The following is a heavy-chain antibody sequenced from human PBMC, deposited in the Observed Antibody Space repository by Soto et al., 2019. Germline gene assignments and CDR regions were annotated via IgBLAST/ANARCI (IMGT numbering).Heavy chain of an antibody. CDR2: ISGSGGTT. J-gene: IGHJ6*02. CDR1: GFTFENYA. Sequence: PGGSLRLSCVASGFTFENYAMSWVRQAPGKGLEWVSAISGSGGTTYYSDSVKGRFTISRDNSKNTLYLQMNSLRAEDTAVYYCAKEHRIQLWSSGPYYGMDVWGQGTTVTISS. CDR3: AKEHRIQLWSSGPYYGMDV. D-gene: IGHD5-18*01. V-gene: IGHV3-23*01.